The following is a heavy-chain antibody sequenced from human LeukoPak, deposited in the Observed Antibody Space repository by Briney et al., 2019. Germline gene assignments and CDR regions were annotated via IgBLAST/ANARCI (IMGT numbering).Heavy chain of an antibody. D-gene: IGHD1-26*01. J-gene: IGHJ4*02. Sequence: GGSLRLSCAASGFVFNNYGMHWVRQAPGKGLEWVAVIWTDGSKKSYADSVKGRFTFTRGNSKNMLYLQMDSLSADDTAVYYCARRSSGTSGLDYWGQGILVTVSS. CDR2: IWTDGSKK. V-gene: IGHV3-33*01. CDR1: GFVFNNYG. CDR3: ARRSSGTSGLDY.